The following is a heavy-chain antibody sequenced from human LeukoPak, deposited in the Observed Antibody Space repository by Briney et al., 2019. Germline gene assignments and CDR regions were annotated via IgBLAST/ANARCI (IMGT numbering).Heavy chain of an antibody. CDR2: INHSGST. J-gene: IGHJ4*02. D-gene: IGHD2-8*01. CDR1: GGSFSGYY. CDR3: SRENGAFSPFGY. Sequence: PSETLSLTCAVCGGSFSGYYWSWIRQPPGKGLEWIGEINHSGSTNYNPSLSSRVIMALDTSKNHLSLHLTSVTAADTAVYYCSRENGAFSPFGYWGQGYLVTVLS. V-gene: IGHV4-34*01.